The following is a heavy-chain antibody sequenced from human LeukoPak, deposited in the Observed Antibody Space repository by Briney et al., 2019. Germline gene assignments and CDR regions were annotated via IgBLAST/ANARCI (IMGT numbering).Heavy chain of an antibody. CDR1: GGSISSHY. J-gene: IGHJ4*02. CDR3: ARVGDIVLVDGENYDIWSGYSRGLYFDY. D-gene: IGHD3-3*01. V-gene: IGHV4-59*11. CDR2: IYYSGST. Sequence: SETLSLTCTVSGGSISSHYWSWIRQPPGKGLEWIGYIYYSGSTNYSPSLKSRVTISVDTSKNQFSLKLSSVTAADTAEYYCARVGDIVLVDGENYDIWSGYSRGLYFDYWGQGTLVTVSS.